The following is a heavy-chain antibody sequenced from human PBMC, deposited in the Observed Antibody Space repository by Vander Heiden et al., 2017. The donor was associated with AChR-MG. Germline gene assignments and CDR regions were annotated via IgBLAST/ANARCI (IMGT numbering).Heavy chain of an antibody. J-gene: IGHJ4*02. CDR1: GFTFSSYA. Sequence: QVQLVESGGGVVQPGRSLRLSCAAPGFTFSSYAMHWVRQAPGKGLEWVAVISYDGSNKYYADSVKGRFTISSDNSKNTLYLQMNSLRAEDTAVYYCARGKRGYVSGSYPLDYWCQGTLVTLSS. D-gene: IGHD3-10*01. CDR2: ISYDGSNK. V-gene: IGHV3-30-3*01. CDR3: ARGKRGYVSGSYPLDY.